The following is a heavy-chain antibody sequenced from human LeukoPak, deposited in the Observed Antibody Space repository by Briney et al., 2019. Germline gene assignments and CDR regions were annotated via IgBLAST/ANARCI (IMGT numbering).Heavy chain of an antibody. D-gene: IGHD5-18*01. J-gene: IGHJ4*02. CDR3: AKGSYRIQVLDY. V-gene: IGHV3-23*01. CDR2: IIGSDGTT. CDR1: GFIFSSYA. Sequence: GGSLRLSRAASGFIFSSYAMSWVRQAPGKGLEWVSAIIGSDGTTYYADSVKGRFTISRDNSKNTLYLQMNSLRAEDTAIYYCAKGSYRIQVLDYWGQGTLVTVSS.